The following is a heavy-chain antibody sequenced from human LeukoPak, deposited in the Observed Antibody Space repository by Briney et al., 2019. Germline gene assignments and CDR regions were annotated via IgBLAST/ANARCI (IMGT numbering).Heavy chain of an antibody. D-gene: IGHD3-22*01. V-gene: IGHV3-30*19. Sequence: GGSLRLSCAASGFTFSNYGMHWVRQAPGKGLEWVAVISYDGSNKYYADSVKGRFTISRDNSKNTLYLQMNSLRAEDTAVYYCAKGPYYYDSSGYYIYWFDPWGQGTLVTVSS. CDR3: AKGPYYYDSSGYYIYWFDP. CDR2: ISYDGSNK. CDR1: GFTFSNYG. J-gene: IGHJ5*02.